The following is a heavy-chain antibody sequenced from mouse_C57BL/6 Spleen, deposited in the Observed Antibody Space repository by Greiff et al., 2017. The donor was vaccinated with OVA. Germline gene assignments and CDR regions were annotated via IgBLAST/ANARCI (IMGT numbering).Heavy chain of an antibody. Sequence: QVQLQQSGPELVKPGASVKISCKASGYAFSSSWMNWVKQRPGQGLEWIGRIYPGDGDTNYNGKFKGKATLTADNSSSTAYMQLSSLTSEDSAVYFCARKGDSNSFAYWGQGTLVTVSA. J-gene: IGHJ3*01. D-gene: IGHD2-5*01. CDR2: IYPGDGDT. CDR3: ARKGDSNSFAY. V-gene: IGHV1-82*01. CDR1: GYAFSSSW.